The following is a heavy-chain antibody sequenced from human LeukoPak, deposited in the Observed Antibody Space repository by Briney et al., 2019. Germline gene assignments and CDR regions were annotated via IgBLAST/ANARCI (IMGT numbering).Heavy chain of an antibody. CDR2: ISGSGGST. J-gene: IGHJ6*02. V-gene: IGHV3-23*01. CDR3: AKRDTAMFSYYYYGMDV. Sequence: PGGSLRLSCAASGFTFSSYAKSWVRQAPGKGLEWVSAISGSGGSTYYADSVKGRFTISRDNSKNTLYLQMNSLRAEDTAVYYCAKRDTAMFSYYYYGMDVWGQGTTVTVSS. D-gene: IGHD5-18*01. CDR1: GFTFSSYA.